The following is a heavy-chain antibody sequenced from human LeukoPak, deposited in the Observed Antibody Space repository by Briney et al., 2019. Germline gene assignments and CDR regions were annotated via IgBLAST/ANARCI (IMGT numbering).Heavy chain of an antibody. V-gene: IGHV4-59*12. CDR2: IYYSGST. CDR3: ARDLWELVDY. D-gene: IGHD1-26*01. J-gene: IGHJ4*02. CDR1: SGSISSYN. Sequence: SETLSLTCTVSSGSISSYNWSWIRQPPGKGLQWIGYIYYSGSTNYNPSLKSRVTISVDTSKNQFSLKLSSVTAADTAVYYCARDLWELVDYWGQGTLVTVSS.